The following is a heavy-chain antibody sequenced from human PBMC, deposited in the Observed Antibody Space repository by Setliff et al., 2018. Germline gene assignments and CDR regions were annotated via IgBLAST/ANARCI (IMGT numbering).Heavy chain of an antibody. CDR3: ARDPFGNPVFDP. CDR2: IWYDGSNK. J-gene: IGHJ5*02. CDR1: GFTFSSYG. D-gene: IGHD3-10*01. V-gene: IGHV3-33*01. Sequence: PGGSLRLSCAASGFTFSSYGMHWVRQAPGKGLEWVAVIWYDGSNKYYADSVKGRFTISRGNSKNTLYLQMNSLRAEDTALYYCARDPFGNPVFDPWGQGTLVTVSS.